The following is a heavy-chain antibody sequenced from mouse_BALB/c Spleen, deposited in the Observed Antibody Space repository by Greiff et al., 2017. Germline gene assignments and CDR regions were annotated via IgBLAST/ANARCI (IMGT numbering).Heavy chain of an antibody. V-gene: IGHV14-3*02. CDR3: AYDYDEAWFAY. CDR2: IDPANGNT. J-gene: IGHJ3*01. CDR1: GFNIKDTY. D-gene: IGHD2-4*01. Sequence: EVKLVESGAELVKPGASVKLSCTASGFNIKDTYMHWVKQRPEQGLEWIGRIDPANGNTKYDPKFQGKATITADTSSNTAYLQLSSLTSEDTAVYYCAYDYDEAWFAYWGQGTLVTVSA.